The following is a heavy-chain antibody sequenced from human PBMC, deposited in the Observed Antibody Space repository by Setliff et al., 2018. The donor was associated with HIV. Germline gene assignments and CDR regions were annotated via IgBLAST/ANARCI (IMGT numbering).Heavy chain of an antibody. CDR3: ATDTAFLQEGTEF. Sequence: SETLSLTCSVSGGSVTSGGGYYWSWIRQLPGKGLEWIGSSYYSGSTYYNPSLKSRVTISVDTSKNQFSLKLTSVTAADTAIYYCATDTAFLQEGTEFWGQGALVTVSS. CDR2: SYYSGST. CDR1: GGSVTSGGGYY. D-gene: IGHD5-18*01. J-gene: IGHJ4*02. V-gene: IGHV4-39*01.